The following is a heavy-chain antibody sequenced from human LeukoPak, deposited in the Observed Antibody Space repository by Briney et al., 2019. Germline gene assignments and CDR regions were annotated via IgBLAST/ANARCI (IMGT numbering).Heavy chain of an antibody. V-gene: IGHV3-7*03. J-gene: IGHJ6*02. Sequence: GGSLRLSCAASGFALSSHWMTWVRQVPGRGPEWVAIVNRDGSETYYLDSVKGRFTISKDNAKNSLYLQMNSLRAEDTALYHCARNNGMDVWGQGTTVIVSS. CDR2: VNRDGSET. CDR3: ARNNGMDV. CDR1: GFALSSHW.